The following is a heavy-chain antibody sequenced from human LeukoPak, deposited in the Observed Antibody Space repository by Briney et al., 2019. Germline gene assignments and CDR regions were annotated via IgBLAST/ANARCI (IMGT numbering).Heavy chain of an antibody. V-gene: IGHV3-7*03. J-gene: IGHJ6*02. Sequence: GGSLRLSCAASGFALSSHWMTWVRQVPGRGPEWVAIVNRDGSETYYLDSVKGRFTISKDNAKNSLYLQMNSLRAEDTALYHCARNNGMDVWGQGTTVIVSS. CDR2: VNRDGSET. CDR3: ARNNGMDV. CDR1: GFALSSHW.